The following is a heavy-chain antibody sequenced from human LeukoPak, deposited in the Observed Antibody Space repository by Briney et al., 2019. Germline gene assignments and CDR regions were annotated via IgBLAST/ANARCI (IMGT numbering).Heavy chain of an antibody. V-gene: IGHV1-24*01. CDR3: ATGRLGYRSSTSCYTLDY. D-gene: IGHD2-2*02. J-gene: IGHJ4*02. Sequence: ASVKVSCKVSGYTLTELSMHWVRQAPGKGLEWMGGFDPEDGETIYAQKFQGRVTMTEDTSTDTAYMELSSLRSEDTAVYYCATGRLGYRSSTSCYTLDYWGQGTLVTVSS. CDR2: FDPEDGET. CDR1: GYTLTELS.